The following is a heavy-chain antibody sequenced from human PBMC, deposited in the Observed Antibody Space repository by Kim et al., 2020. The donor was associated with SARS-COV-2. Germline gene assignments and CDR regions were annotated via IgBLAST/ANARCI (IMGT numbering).Heavy chain of an antibody. V-gene: IGHV1-18*01. D-gene: IGHD3-10*01. CDR1: GHTFTSYG. CDR3: ARSPGLLWFGEFILGGMDV. Sequence: ASVKVSCKASGHTFTSYGISWVRQAPGQGFEWMGWISAYNGNTNYAQKLQGRVTMTTDTSTSTAYMELRSLRSDDTAVYYCARSPGLLWFGEFILGGMDVWGQGTTVTVSS. J-gene: IGHJ6*02. CDR2: ISAYNGNT.